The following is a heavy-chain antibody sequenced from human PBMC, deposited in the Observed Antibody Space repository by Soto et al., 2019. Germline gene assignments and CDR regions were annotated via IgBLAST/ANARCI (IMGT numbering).Heavy chain of an antibody. CDR3: AKDRTSKTRAFDY. Sequence: GGSLRLSCSASGFTFNSYAMHWVRQAPGKGLEYVSGISSNGGSTNYADSVTGRSTISRDNSMNTLYLQMSSLRVEDTAVYYCAKDRTSKTRAFDYWGQGNLVTVSS. V-gene: IGHV3-64D*08. J-gene: IGHJ4*02. CDR2: ISSNGGST. CDR1: GFTFNSYA.